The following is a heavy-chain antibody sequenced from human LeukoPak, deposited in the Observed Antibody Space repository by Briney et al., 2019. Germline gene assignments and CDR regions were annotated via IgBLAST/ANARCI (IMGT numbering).Heavy chain of an antibody. CDR1: GFTFSSYG. V-gene: IGHV3-23*01. CDR2: MSGSGGST. J-gene: IGHJ4*02. Sequence: SGGSLRLSCAASGFTFSSYGMNWVRQAPGKVLGWVSGMSGSGGSTYYADSVKGRFTISRDNSKNTLYLQMNSLRAEDTAVYYCAKDGVGCSGGSCYPYYFDYWGQGTLVTVSS. CDR3: AKDGVGCSGGSCYPYYFDY. D-gene: IGHD2-15*01.